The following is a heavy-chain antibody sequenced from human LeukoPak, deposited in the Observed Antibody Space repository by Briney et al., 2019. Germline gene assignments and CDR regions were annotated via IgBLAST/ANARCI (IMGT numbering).Heavy chain of an antibody. CDR3: ARDPWLVPGIYFDY. D-gene: IGHD6-19*01. CDR1: GFTFSSYS. J-gene: IGHJ4*02. CDR2: ISSSSSTI. V-gene: IGHV3-48*02. Sequence: GGSLRLSCAASGFTFSSYSMNWVHQAPGKGLEWVSYISSSSSTIYYADSVKGRFTISRDSAKNSLYLQMNSLRDEDTAVYYCARDPWLVPGIYFDYWGQGTLVTVSS.